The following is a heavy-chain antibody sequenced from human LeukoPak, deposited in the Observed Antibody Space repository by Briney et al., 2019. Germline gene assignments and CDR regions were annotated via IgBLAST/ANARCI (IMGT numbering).Heavy chain of an antibody. CDR2: IYYNGST. V-gene: IGHV4-59*01. J-gene: IGHJ4*02. CDR1: GGSISTYY. D-gene: IGHD4-17*01. CDR3: VRDYGDNDGGFHY. Sequence: SETLSLTCSVSGGSISTYYWSWIRQPPGKGLEWIGYIYYNGSTNYNPSLKSRVTISVDTSKNQFSLRLRSVTAADTAVYYCVRDYGDNDGGFHYWGQGTLVTVSS.